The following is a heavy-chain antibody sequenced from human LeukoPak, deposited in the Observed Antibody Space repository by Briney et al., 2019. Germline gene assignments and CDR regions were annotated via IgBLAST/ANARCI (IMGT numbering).Heavy chain of an antibody. Sequence: GGSLRLSCAASGFTLSSHWMHWVRQVPGKGLVSVSRIESDGRTAYADSVKGRFIISRDNAKSTLYLQMNSLRAEDTAVYYCARGPSSGYSSDWFDPWGQGTLVTVSS. CDR1: GFTLSSHW. CDR3: ARGPSSGYSSDWFDP. D-gene: IGHD6-19*01. CDR2: IESDGRT. V-gene: IGHV3-74*01. J-gene: IGHJ5*02.